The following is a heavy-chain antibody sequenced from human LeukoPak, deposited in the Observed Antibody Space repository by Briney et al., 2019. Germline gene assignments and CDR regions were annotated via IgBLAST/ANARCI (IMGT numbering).Heavy chain of an antibody. CDR3: AKDRVSSSWLNWFDP. CDR1: GLTFSSYA. Sequence: PGGSLRLSCAASGLTFSSYAMSWVRQAPGKGLEWVSAISGSGGSTYYADSVKGRFTISRDNSKNTLYLQMNSLRAEDTAVYYCAKDRVSSSWLNWFDPWGQGTLVTVSS. D-gene: IGHD6-13*01. V-gene: IGHV3-23*01. J-gene: IGHJ5*02. CDR2: ISGSGGST.